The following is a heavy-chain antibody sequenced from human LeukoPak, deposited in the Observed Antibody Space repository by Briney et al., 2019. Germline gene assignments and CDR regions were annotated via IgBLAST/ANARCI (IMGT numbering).Heavy chain of an antibody. D-gene: IGHD3-3*01. CDR1: GFTFSSYG. CDR2: IWYGGSNK. CDR3: AKDSYDFWSGRVAFDI. V-gene: IGHV3-30*02. J-gene: IGHJ3*02. Sequence: GGSLRLSCAASGFTFSSYGMHWVRQAPGKGLEWVAVIWYGGSNKYYADSVKGRFTISRDNSKNTLYLQMNSLRAEDTAVYYCAKDSYDFWSGRVAFDIWGQGTMVTVSS.